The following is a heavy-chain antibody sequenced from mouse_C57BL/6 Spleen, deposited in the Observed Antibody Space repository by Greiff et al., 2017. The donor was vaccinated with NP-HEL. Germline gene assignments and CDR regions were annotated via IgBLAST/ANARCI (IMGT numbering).Heavy chain of an antibody. CDR3: ARRDSTEGFDV. CDR2: IHPNSGST. V-gene: IGHV1-64*01. CDR1: GYTFTSYW. D-gene: IGHD3-3*01. Sequence: VQLQQPGAELVKPGASVKLSCKASGYTFTSYWMHWVKQRPGQGLEWIGMIHPNSGSTNYNEKFKSKATLTVDKSSSTAYMQLSSLTSEDSAVYYCARRDSTEGFDVWGTGTTVTVSS. J-gene: IGHJ1*03.